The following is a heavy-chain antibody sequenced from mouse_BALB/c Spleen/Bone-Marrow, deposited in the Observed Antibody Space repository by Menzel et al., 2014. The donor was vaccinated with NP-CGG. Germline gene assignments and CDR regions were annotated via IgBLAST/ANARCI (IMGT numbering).Heavy chain of an antibody. Sequence: EVKVEESGGGLVQPGGSLKLSCAASGFDFSKYWMTWVRQAPGKGLEWIGEINPDSSTINYTPSLKDKFIISRDNAKNTLYLQMSKVRSEDTALYYCAKNYYYGYVAYWGQGTLVTVSA. CDR2: INPDSSTI. J-gene: IGHJ3*01. V-gene: IGHV4-1*02. D-gene: IGHD1-2*01. CDR3: AKNYYYGYVAY. CDR1: GFDFSKYW.